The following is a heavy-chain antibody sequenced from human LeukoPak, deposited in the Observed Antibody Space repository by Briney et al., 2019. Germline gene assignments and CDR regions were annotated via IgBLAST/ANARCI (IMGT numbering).Heavy chain of an antibody. D-gene: IGHD6-6*01. V-gene: IGHV1-3*01. Sequence: ASVKVSCKASGYTFTSYAMHWVRQDPGQRLEWMGWINAGNGNTKYSQKFQGRVTITRDTSASTAYMELSSLRSEDTAVYYCASGSSSSGEGWFDPWVQGTLVTVSS. CDR2: INAGNGNT. CDR3: ASGSSSSGEGWFDP. CDR1: GYTFTSYA. J-gene: IGHJ5*02.